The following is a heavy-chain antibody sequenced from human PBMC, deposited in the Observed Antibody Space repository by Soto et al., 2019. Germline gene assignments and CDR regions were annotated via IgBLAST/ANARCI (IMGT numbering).Heavy chain of an antibody. CDR3: ARDRSVGYCITTTCPKPFYYYAMDV. Sequence: QVQLVQSGAEVKKPGSSLKVSCKASRGTFTNYAFSWVRQAPGQGLEWMGGIIPVFGTPDYAQKFQGRVTITADEATRTASMELSSLRTDDTAVYYCARDRSVGYCITTTCPKPFYYYAMDVWGQGTTVTVSS. CDR2: IIPVFGTP. J-gene: IGHJ6*02. D-gene: IGHD2-2*01. V-gene: IGHV1-69*12. CDR1: RGTFTNYA.